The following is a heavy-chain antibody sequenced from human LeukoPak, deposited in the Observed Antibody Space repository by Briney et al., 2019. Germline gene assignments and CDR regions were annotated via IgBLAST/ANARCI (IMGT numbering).Heavy chain of an antibody. D-gene: IGHD6-19*01. V-gene: IGHV4-61*02. CDR2: IYTSGST. CDR1: GGSISSGSYY. Sequence: SETLSLTCTVSGGSISSGSYYWSWIRQPAGKGLEWIGRIYTSGSTNYNPSLKSRVTISVDTSKNQFSLKLSSVTAADTAVYYCAREGLVHSGWSGYWGQGTLVTVSS. CDR3: AREGLVHSGWSGY. J-gene: IGHJ4*02.